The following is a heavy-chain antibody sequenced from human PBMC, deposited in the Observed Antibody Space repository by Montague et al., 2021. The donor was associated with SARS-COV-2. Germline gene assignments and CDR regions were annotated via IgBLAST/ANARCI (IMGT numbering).Heavy chain of an antibody. CDR3: ARHRRYDVVTYYPDF. V-gene: IGHV4-39*01. CDR1: GGSFDSDNFF. D-gene: IGHD3-9*01. Sequence: SETLSLTCSVSGGSFDSDNFFWGWIRQPPGKRLEWIGVTSNGGRTLDNPSLKSRVTISVHTSRNQLSLNVKSVTAADTAVYYCARHRRYDVVTYYPDFWGQGILVTVSS. CDR2: TSNGGRT. J-gene: IGHJ4*02.